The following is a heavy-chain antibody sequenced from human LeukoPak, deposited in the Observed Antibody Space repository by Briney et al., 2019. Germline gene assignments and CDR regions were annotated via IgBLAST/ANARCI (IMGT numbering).Heavy chain of an antibody. Sequence: PSETLSLTCTVSGGSINSYYWSWIRQPPGKGLEWLGYVYYSGSTNYNPSLKSRVTISLDTSKNQFSLKLSSVTAADTAVYYCARHLRGYSYGPFDSWGQGILVTVSS. V-gene: IGHV4-59*08. CDR2: VYYSGST. J-gene: IGHJ4*02. CDR1: GGSINSYY. CDR3: ARHLRGYSYGPFDS. D-gene: IGHD5-18*01.